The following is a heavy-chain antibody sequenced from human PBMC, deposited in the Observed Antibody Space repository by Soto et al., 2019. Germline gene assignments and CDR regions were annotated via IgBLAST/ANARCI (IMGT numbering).Heavy chain of an antibody. D-gene: IGHD6-13*01. J-gene: IGHJ6*02. CDR2: IYPGDSDT. CDR1: GYSFTSYW. V-gene: IGHV5-51*01. CDR3: ARHEYSSSWKLYYYYGMDV. Sequence: PGESLKISCKGSGYSFTSYWIGWVRQMPGKGLEWMGIIYPGDSDTRYSPSFQGQVTISADKSISTAYLQWSSLKASDTAMYYCARHEYSSSWKLYYYYGMDVWGQGTTVTVSS.